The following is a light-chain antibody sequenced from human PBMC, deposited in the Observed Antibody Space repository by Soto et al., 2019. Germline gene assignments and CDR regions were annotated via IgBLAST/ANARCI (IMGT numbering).Light chain of an antibody. CDR2: GAS. CDR3: QQYGSSPLT. Sequence: EIVLTQSPGTLSLSPGERATLSCRASQSVSSSYLAWYQQKPGQAPRLLIYGASSRATGIPDRFSGSGSGTDFTLTIIRLEPEDFAVYYCQQYGSSPLTFGVGTKVEIK. CDR1: QSVSSSY. V-gene: IGKV3-20*01. J-gene: IGKJ4*01.